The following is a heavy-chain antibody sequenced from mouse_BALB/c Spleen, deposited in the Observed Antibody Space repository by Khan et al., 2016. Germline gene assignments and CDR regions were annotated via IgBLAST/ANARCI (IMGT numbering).Heavy chain of an antibody. D-gene: IGHD1-1*01. CDR1: GFAFSSYD. V-gene: IGHV5-12-1*01. Sequence: EVELVESGGGLVKPGGSLKLSCAASGFAFSSYDMSWVRQTPEKRLEWVAYISSGGGSTYYPDTVKGRFTISRDNAKNTLYLQMSSLKSEDTAMXYAARGTTGDYYLDYWGQGTTLTVSS. J-gene: IGHJ2*01. CDR2: ISSGGGST. CDR3: ARGTTGDYYLDY.